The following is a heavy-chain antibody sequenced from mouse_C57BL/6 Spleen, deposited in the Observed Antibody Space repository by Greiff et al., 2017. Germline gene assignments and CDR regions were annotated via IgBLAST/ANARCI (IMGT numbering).Heavy chain of an antibody. CDR1: GYTFTDYN. CDR3: ARGSYWDFGG. Sequence: EVQLQQSGPELVKPGASVKITCKASGYTFTDYNMDWVKQSHGKSLEWIGDINPNNGGTIYNQKFKGKATFTVDKSSSTAYMELRSLTSEDTGVYYCARGSYWDFGGLGTRTTVTVSS. V-gene: IGHV1-18*01. CDR2: INPNNGGT. J-gene: IGHJ1*03.